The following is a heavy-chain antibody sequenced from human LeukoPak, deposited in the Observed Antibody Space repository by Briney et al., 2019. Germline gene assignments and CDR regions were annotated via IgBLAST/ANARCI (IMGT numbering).Heavy chain of an antibody. D-gene: IGHD6-19*01. V-gene: IGHV4-38-2*02. J-gene: IGHJ4*02. CDR3: ARVGSGWGSFDY. Sequence: PSETLSLTCTVSGYSISSGYYWGWIRQPPGKGLEWIGSIYHSGSTYYNPSLKSRVTISVDTSKNQFSLKLRSVTAADTAVYSCARVGSGWGSFDYWGQGTLITVSS. CDR1: GYSISSGYY. CDR2: IYHSGST.